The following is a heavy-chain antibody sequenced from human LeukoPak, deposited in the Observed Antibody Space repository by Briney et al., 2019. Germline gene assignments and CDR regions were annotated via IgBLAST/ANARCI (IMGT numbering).Heavy chain of an antibody. CDR2: ISSSGTTI. CDR3: ARRWNWYFDL. CDR1: GFTFRDYY. V-gene: IGHV3-11*01. J-gene: IGHJ2*01. Sequence: GGSLRLSCAASGFTFRDYYMSWIRQAPGKGLEWVSYISSSGTTIYYADSMKGRFTISRDNAKNSLYLQMNSLRAEDTAVYYCARRWNWYFDLWGRGTLVTVSS. D-gene: IGHD4-23*01.